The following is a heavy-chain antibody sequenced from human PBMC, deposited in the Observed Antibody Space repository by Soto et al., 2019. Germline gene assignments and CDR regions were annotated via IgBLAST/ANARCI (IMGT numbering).Heavy chain of an antibody. V-gene: IGHV3-21*06. CDR1: GFTFTRYS. Sequence: EVQLLESGGGLVQPGNFLRLSCAASGFTFTRYSMNWVRQAPGKGLEWVSSISSTTNYIYYGDSMKGRFTISRDNAKNSLYLEMNSLRAEDTAVYYCARESEDLTSNFDYWGQGTLVTVSS. CDR3: ARESEDLTSNFDY. CDR2: ISSTTNYI. J-gene: IGHJ4*02.